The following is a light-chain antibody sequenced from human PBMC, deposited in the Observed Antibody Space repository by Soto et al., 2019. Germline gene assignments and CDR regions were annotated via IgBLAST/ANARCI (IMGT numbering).Light chain of an antibody. V-gene: IGLV2-14*01. CDR2: DVN. CDR3: SSYTSSSTRVV. J-gene: IGLJ2*01. Sequence: QSALTQPASVSGSPGQSITISCTGTSSDVGRYNYVSWYQQHPGKAPKLMIYDVNNRPSGVSNRFSGSKSGNTASLTISGLQAEDEADYYCSSYTSSSTRVVLGGGTKVTVL. CDR1: SSDVGRYNY.